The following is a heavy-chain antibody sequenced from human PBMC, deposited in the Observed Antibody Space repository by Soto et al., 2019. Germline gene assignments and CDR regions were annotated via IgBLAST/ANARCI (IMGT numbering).Heavy chain of an antibody. CDR1: FFSVCSNY. Sequence: GGSLNLYCASRFFSVCSNYMSWVRQAPGKGLEWVSVIDSGGSTYYGDSVKGRFTISRDNSKNTLYLQMNSLRAEDTAVYYCAGGGYGMDVWGQGT. CDR3: AGGGYGMDV. CDR2: IDSGGST. J-gene: IGHJ6*02. V-gene: IGHV3-53*01.